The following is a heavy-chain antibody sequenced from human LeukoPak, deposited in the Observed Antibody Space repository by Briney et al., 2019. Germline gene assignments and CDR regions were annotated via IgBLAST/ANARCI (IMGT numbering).Heavy chain of an antibody. CDR2: IYPGDSDT. J-gene: IGHJ6*03. V-gene: IGHV5-51*01. Sequence: GESLKISFKGSGYSFTSYWIGWVRPMPGKGLEWMGSIYPGDSDTRYSPSFQGQVTISADKSISTAYLQWSSLKASDTAMYYCASRTGPYYYYMDVWGKGTTVTISS. CDR3: ASRTGPYYYYMDV. CDR1: GYSFTSYW. D-gene: IGHD1-1*01.